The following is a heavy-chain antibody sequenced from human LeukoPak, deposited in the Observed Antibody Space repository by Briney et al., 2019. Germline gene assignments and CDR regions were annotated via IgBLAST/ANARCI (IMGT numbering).Heavy chain of an antibody. Sequence: SQTLSLTCTVSGGSISSGSYYGSWIRQPAGKGLEWIGRIYTSGSTNYNPSLKSRVTISVDTSKNQFSLKLSSVTAADTAVYYCARARVTIFGVVTQGNWFDPWGQGTLVTVSS. CDR3: ARARVTIFGVVTQGNWFDP. V-gene: IGHV4-61*02. CDR1: GGSISSGSYY. CDR2: IYTSGST. J-gene: IGHJ5*02. D-gene: IGHD3-3*01.